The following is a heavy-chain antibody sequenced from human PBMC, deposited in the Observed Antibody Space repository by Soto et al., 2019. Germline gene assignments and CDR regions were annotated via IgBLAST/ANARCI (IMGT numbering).Heavy chain of an antibody. J-gene: IGHJ4*02. Sequence: SSYAMSWVRQAPGKGLEWVSAISGSGGGTYYADSVKGRFTISRDNSKNTLYLQMNSLRAEDTAVYYCAKEGGIAVAGTRITFDYWGQGTLVTVSS. CDR2: ISGSGGGT. D-gene: IGHD6-19*01. CDR3: AKEGGIAVAGTRITFDY. V-gene: IGHV3-23*01. CDR1: SSYA.